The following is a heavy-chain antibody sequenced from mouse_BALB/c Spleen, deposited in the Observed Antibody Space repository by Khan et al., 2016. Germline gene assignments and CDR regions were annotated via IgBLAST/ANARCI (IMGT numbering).Heavy chain of an antibody. Sequence: QIQLVQSGPELKKPGETVKISCKASGYTFTNYGMNWVKQAPGKGLKWMGWINTYTGELTYADDFKGRFAFSLDTSASTAYLQINNLKNEDTATYFCARAYYRYDVDDYWGQCTTLTVSS. V-gene: IGHV9-3-1*01. J-gene: IGHJ2*01. CDR2: INTYTGEL. D-gene: IGHD2-14*01. CDR3: ARAYYRYDVDDY. CDR1: GYTFTNYG.